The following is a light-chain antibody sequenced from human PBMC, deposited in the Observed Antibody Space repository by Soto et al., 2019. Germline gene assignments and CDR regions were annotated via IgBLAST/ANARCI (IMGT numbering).Light chain of an antibody. CDR3: QQLNSYPQT. CDR1: QSISSY. CDR2: AAS. Sequence: DIQMTQSPSSLSASVVYIFTITCLASQSISSYLNWYQQKPGKAPKLLIYAASSLQSGVPSRFSGSGSGPDFTLTISSLQPEDSATYFCQQLNSYPQTFGQGTQLEIK. J-gene: IGKJ5*01. V-gene: IGKV1-39*01.